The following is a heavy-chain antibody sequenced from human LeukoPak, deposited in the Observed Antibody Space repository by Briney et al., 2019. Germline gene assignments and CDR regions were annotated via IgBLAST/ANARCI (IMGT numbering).Heavy chain of an antibody. CDR3: AKGSSSSRPYYFDY. CDR1: GFTFSSCA. D-gene: IGHD6-13*01. V-gene: IGHV3-23*01. Sequence: GGSLRLSCAASGFTFSSCAMSWVRQAPGKGLEWVSTIIDSGNSIYYADSVEGRFTISRDNSKDTLYLQMDSLRAGDAAVYYCAKGSSSSRPYYFDYWGQGTLVTVSS. CDR2: IIDSGNSI. J-gene: IGHJ4*02.